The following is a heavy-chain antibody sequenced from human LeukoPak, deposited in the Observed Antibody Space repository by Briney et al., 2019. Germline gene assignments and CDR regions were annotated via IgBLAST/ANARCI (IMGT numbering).Heavy chain of an antibody. CDR3: ARDRGVATPNYYYYYGMDV. D-gene: IGHD3-10*01. CDR1: GGSISSYY. CDR2: IYYSGST. V-gene: IGHV4-59*12. J-gene: IGHJ6*02. Sequence: PSETLSLTCTVSGGSISSYYWSWIRQPPGKGLEWIGYIYYSGSTYYNPSLKSRVTISVDTSKNQFSLKLSSVTAADTAVYYCARDRGVATPNYYYYYGMDVWGQGTTVTVSS.